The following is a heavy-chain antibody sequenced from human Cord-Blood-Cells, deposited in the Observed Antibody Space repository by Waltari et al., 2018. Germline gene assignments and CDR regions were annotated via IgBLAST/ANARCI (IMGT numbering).Heavy chain of an antibody. J-gene: IGHJ4*02. D-gene: IGHD3-16*02. V-gene: IGHV1-69*06. CDR1: GGTFSSYA. CDR2: IIPIFGTA. Sequence: QVQLVQSGAEVKKPGSSVKVSCKASGGTFSSYAISWVRQAPGQGLEWMGGIIPIFGTANYAQKFQGRVTMTADKATRTAYMELSSLRSEDTAVYYCARLGGPGGVIDYVDYWGQGTLVTVSS. CDR3: ARLGGPGGVIDYVDY.